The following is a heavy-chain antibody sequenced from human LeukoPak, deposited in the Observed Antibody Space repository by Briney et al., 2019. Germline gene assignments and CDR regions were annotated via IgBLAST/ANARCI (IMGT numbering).Heavy chain of an antibody. CDR3: AKVNLFGGSSWSLSYFDY. Sequence: GGSLRLSCAASGFTVRSYYMAWVRQAPGKGLEWVSVIYSGGDTYYADSVKGRFTISRDNSRNMIYLEMTSLKAEDTAVYYCAKVNLFGGSSWSLSYFDYWGQGTLVTVSS. V-gene: IGHV3-66*01. CDR2: IYSGGDT. D-gene: IGHD6-13*01. CDR1: GFTVRSYY. J-gene: IGHJ4*02.